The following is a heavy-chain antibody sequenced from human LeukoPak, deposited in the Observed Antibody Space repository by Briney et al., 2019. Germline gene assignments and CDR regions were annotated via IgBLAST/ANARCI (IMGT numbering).Heavy chain of an antibody. CDR1: GESFSAHY. J-gene: IGHJ4*02. V-gene: IGHV4-34*01. CDR2: INHRGST. D-gene: IGHD6-19*01. CDR3: ARGNSSGWTPHFDY. Sequence: SETLSLTCAVSGESFSAHYWSWIRQPPGKGLEWLGEINHRGSTSNNPSVRSRVTISVDPSKNQVFLKLSSVTAADTAVYYCARGNSSGWTPHFDYWGQGTLVTVSS.